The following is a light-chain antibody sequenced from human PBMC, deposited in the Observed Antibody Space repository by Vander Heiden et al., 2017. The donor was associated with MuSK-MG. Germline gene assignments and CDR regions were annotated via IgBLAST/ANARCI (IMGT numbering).Light chain of an antibody. CDR1: QSVSRS. CDR3: QQYYKLIT. Sequence: SCRASQSVSRSLAWYQQKPGQAPRLLIDGASTRATGIPARFSGSGSGTEFTLTSASRQSEDAALYYWQQYYKLITFGQGTRMEIK. CDR2: GAS. J-gene: IGKJ5*01. V-gene: IGKV3-15*01.